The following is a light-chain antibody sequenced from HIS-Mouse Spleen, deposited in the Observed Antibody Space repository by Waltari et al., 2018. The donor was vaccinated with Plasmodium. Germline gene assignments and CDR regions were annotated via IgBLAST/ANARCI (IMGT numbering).Light chain of an antibody. Sequence: EIVMTQSPATLSVSPGERATLSCRASQSVSSNLAWYKQKPGQAPRLRIYGASTRATGIPARFSGSGSGTEFTLTISSLQSEDFAVYYCQQYNNWSFTFGPGTKVDIK. CDR1: QSVSSN. J-gene: IGKJ3*01. V-gene: IGKV3-15*01. CDR3: QQYNNWSFT. CDR2: GAS.